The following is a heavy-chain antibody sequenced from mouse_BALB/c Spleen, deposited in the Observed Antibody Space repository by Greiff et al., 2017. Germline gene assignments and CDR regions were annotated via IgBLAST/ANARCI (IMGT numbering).Heavy chain of an antibody. CDR3: ARSYYYGSSYLFAY. Sequence: EVKLVESGPGLVKPSQSLSLTCTVTGYSITSDYAWNWIRQFPGNKLEWMGYISYSGSTSYNPSLKSRISITRDTSKNQFFLQLNSVTTEDTATYYCARSYYYGSSYLFAYWGQGTLVTVSA. D-gene: IGHD1-1*01. CDR2: ISYSGST. CDR1: GYSITSDYA. V-gene: IGHV3-2*02. J-gene: IGHJ3*01.